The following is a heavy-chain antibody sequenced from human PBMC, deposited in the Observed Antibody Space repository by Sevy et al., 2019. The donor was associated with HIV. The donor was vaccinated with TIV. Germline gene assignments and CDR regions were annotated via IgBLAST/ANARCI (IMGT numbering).Heavy chain of an antibody. D-gene: IGHD3-10*01. CDR3: ARGTAGVASL. Sequence: GGSLRLSCVVSRFTSSNYWMHWVRQAPGKGLGWVSRINSDGRITTYADSGKGRFTISRDLAKNTLYLQMNSVRVEDTAVYFCARGTAGVASLWGQGTLVTVSS. CDR1: RFTSSNYW. V-gene: IGHV3-74*01. CDR2: INSDGRIT. J-gene: IGHJ4*02.